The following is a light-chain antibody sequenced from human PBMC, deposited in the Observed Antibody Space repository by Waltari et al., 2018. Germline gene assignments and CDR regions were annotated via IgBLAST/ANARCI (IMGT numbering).Light chain of an antibody. CDR2: RPS. V-gene: IGKV4-1*01. Sequence: DIVMTQSPDSLAVSPGERATTNCKSSQSVLFSTNNENYLGWYKQKPGQPPKHLIYRPSTRESGVPERFSGSGSGTDFALSISSLQTEDVAVYYCQQYYSTPCTFGQGTKLEIK. CDR1: QSVLFSTNNENY. CDR3: QQYYSTPCT. J-gene: IGKJ1*01.